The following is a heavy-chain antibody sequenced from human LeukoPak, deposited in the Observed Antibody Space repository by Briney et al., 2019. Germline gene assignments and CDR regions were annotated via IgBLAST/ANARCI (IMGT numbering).Heavy chain of an antibody. J-gene: IGHJ4*02. CDR3: ASEIAMTGYFDY. CDR2: ISPSGDST. V-gene: IGHV1-46*01. Sequence: ASVKVSCKASGYTFSNHYLHWVRQAPGQGLEWMGVISPSGDSTTYAQKFQGRVTMTRDTSTNIVYMELSSLRSEDTAVYYCASEIAMTGYFDYWGQGILVTVSS. D-gene: IGHD6-19*01. CDR1: GYTFSNHY.